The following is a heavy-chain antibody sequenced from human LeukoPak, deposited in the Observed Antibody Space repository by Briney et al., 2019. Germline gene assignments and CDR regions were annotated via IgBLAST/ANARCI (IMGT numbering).Heavy chain of an antibody. J-gene: IGHJ4*02. CDR2: TYYSGST. CDR1: GGSISSSDYY. CDR3: VRWYYYGSGRRQFDY. D-gene: IGHD3-10*01. V-gene: IGHV4-30-4*01. Sequence: SESLSLTCTVSGGSISSSDYYWSWIRQPPGKGLEWIGYTYYSGSTNYNPSLRSRVTMSVDASKSQFSLKLNSVTVADTALYYCVRWYYYGSGRRQFDYWGQGTLVTVSS.